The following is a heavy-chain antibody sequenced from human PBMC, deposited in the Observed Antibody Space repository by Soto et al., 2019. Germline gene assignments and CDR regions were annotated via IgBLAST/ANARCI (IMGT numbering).Heavy chain of an antibody. Sequence: GESLKISGKGSGYSFTSYWISWVRQMPGKGLEWMGRIDPSDSYTNYSPSFQGHVTISADKSISTAYLQWSSLKASDTAMYYCASSSWLPKSGHYYGMDVWGQGTTVTVSS. CDR1: GYSFTSYW. V-gene: IGHV5-10-1*01. D-gene: IGHD6-19*01. J-gene: IGHJ6*02. CDR3: ASSSWLPKSGHYYGMDV. CDR2: IDPSDSYT.